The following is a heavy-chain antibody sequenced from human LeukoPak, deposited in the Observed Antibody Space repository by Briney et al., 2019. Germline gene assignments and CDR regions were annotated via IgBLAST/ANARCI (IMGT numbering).Heavy chain of an antibody. V-gene: IGHV4-39*07. D-gene: IGHD1-26*01. CDR2: IYYSGST. CDR1: GGSVSSSSYY. J-gene: IGHJ6*02. CDR3: VGGYGGSLRGWGYCYYYGMDV. Sequence: SETLSLTCTVSGGSVSSSSYYWGWIRQPPGKGLEWIWRIYYSGSTYYNPSLKSRVTISVDTSKNQFSLKLSSVTAADTAVYYWVGGYGGSLRGWGYCYYYGMDVWGQGTTVTVSS.